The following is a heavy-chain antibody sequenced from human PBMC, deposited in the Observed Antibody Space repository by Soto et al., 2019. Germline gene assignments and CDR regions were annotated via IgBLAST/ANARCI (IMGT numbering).Heavy chain of an antibody. CDR2: INHSGST. CDR3: ASLMGRYCSSTSWYQDMDV. CDR1: GGSFSGYY. V-gene: IGHV4-34*01. Sequence: SETLSLTCAVYGGSFSGYYWSWIRQPPGKGLEWIGEINHSGSTNYNPSLKSRVTISVDTSKNQFSLKLSSVTAADTAVYYCASLMGRYCSSTSWYQDMDVWGKENMVTVSS. D-gene: IGHD2-2*01. J-gene: IGHJ6*04.